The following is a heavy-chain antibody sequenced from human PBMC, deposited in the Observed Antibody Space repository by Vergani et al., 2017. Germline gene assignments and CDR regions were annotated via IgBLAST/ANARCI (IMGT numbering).Heavy chain of an antibody. D-gene: IGHD3-22*01. CDR2: ISYDGSNK. CDR3: ARDPGGAFYCDSSGYYEAYYFDY. J-gene: IGHJ4*02. CDR1: GFTFSSYA. Sequence: QVQLVESGGGVVQPGRSLRLSCAASGFTFSSYAMHWVRQAPGKGLEWVAVISYDGSNKYYADSVKGRFTISRDNSKNTLYLQMNSLRAEDTAVYYCARDPGGAFYCDSSGYYEAYYFDYWGQGTLVTVSS. V-gene: IGHV3-30-3*01.